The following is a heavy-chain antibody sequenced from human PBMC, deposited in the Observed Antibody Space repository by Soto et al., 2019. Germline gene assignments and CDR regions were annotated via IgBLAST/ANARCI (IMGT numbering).Heavy chain of an antibody. Sequence: QVQLQESGPGLVKPSQTLSLTCTVSGGSISSGDYYWSWIRQPPGKGLEWIGYIYYSGSTYYNPSLKSRFTRSVATSKNQFPLKLSSVTAADTAVYYCARSPTVVTPFWYFDLWGRGPLVTVSS. J-gene: IGHJ2*01. D-gene: IGHD4-17*01. CDR1: GGSISSGDYY. CDR2: IYYSGST. CDR3: ARSPTVVTPFWYFDL. V-gene: IGHV4-30-4*01.